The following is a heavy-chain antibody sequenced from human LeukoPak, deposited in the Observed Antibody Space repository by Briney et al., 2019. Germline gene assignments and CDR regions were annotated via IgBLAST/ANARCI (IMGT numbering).Heavy chain of an antibody. J-gene: IGHJ4*02. V-gene: IGHV3-23*01. Sequence: GGSLRLSCAASGFTFSSYAMSWVRQAPGKGLEWVSAISGSGGSTYYADSVKGRFTISRDNSKNSLYLQMNSLRAEDTAVYYCARDHAFYYDSSGYPTFDYWGQGTLVTVSS. CDR1: GFTFSSYA. CDR2: ISGSGGST. D-gene: IGHD3-22*01. CDR3: ARDHAFYYDSSGYPTFDY.